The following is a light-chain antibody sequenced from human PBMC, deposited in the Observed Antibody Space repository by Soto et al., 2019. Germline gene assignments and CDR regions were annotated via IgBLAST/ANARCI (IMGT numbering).Light chain of an antibody. CDR3: QQSYSTPRT. J-gene: IGKJ1*01. V-gene: IGKV1-39*01. CDR1: QSISSY. Sequence: DIQMTQSPSSLSASVGDRVTITCRASQSISSYLNWYQQIPGKAPKLLIYAASSLQSGVPSRFSGSGSGTDCTLTISSLQPEDFATYYCQQSYSTPRTFGQGTKVEIK. CDR2: AAS.